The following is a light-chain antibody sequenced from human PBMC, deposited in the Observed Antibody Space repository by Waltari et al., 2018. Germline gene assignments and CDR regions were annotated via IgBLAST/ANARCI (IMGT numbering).Light chain of an antibody. CDR2: DAS. CDR1: QSVCRS. Sequence: GRARQSVCRSLSWYTQKPGQAPRILIFDASNRATAIPERFSGSGSGTDFRLTISRLEPEDFAVYYCQMYVRLPVTFGQGTKVEIK. CDR3: QMYVRLPVT. V-gene: IGKV3-20*01. J-gene: IGKJ1*01.